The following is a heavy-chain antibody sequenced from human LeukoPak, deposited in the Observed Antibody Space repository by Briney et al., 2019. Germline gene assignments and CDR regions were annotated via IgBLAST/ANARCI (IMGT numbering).Heavy chain of an antibody. CDR1: GGSIDPYY. Sequence: SETLSLTCTVSGGSIDPYYCTWIRQPPGKGLEWIGYISYTGRTKYNPSLESRVTMSVGTSKRQFSLKLTSVTATDTAVYYCARIPDISGWPFDYWGQRTLVTVSS. CDR2: ISYTGRT. V-gene: IGHV4-59*01. J-gene: IGHJ4*02. D-gene: IGHD6-19*01. CDR3: ARIPDISGWPFDY.